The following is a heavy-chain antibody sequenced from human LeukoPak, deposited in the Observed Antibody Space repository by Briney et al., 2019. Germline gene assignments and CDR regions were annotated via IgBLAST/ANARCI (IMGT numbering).Heavy chain of an antibody. V-gene: IGHV4-38-2*02. CDR2: IYHSGST. CDR1: GYSISSGYY. Sequence: SETLSLTCSVSGYSISSGYYWGWIRQPPGKGLEWIGSIYHSGSTYYNPSLKSRVTISVDTSKNQFSLKLSSVTAADTAVYYCARVVVGALPLSNWFDPWGQGTRVTVAS. J-gene: IGHJ5*02. CDR3: ARVVVGALPLSNWFDP. D-gene: IGHD1-26*01.